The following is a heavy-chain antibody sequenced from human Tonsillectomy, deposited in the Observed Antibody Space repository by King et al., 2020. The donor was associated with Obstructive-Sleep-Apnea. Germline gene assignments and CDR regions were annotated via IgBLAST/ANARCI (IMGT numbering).Heavy chain of an antibody. CDR1: GFSFSSSA. CDR3: ARDLNSQYTLAFDL. Sequence: VQQVESGGGVVQPGRSLRLSCVASGFSFSSSAMHWVRQAPGKGLEWVSVISFDGFNKYYADSVKGRFALSRDNSKNTLYLQMDSLRPEDTAIYYCARDLNSQYTLAFDLWGQGTPVTVSS. CDR2: ISFDGFNK. V-gene: IGHV3-30*09. D-gene: IGHD6-6*01. J-gene: IGHJ5*02.